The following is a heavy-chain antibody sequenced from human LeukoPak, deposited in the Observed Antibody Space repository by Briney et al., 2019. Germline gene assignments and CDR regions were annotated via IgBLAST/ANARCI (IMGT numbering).Heavy chain of an antibody. CDR2: IYYSGTT. J-gene: IGHJ4*02. D-gene: IGHD2-15*01. CDR3: WIDGGSARIIEY. Sequence: SETLSLTCTVSGGSISSSSYYWGWIRQPPGKGLEWIGSIYYSGTTYYNPSLKSRVTISLDTSTNQFSLKLTSVTAADTAVYYCWIDGGSARIIEYWGQGTLVTVSS. V-gene: IGHV4-39*07. CDR1: GGSISSSSYY.